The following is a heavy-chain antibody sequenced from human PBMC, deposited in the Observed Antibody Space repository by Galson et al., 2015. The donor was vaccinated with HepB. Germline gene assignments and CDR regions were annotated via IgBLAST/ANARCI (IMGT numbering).Heavy chain of an antibody. CDR3: ARLVDSAYCGGDCYSGPDY. V-gene: IGHV1-18*01. J-gene: IGHJ4*02. Sequence: SVKVSCKASGYTFTSYGISWVRQAPGQGLEWMGWISAYNGNTNYAQKLQGRVTMTTDTSTSTAYMELRSLRSDDTAVYYCARLVDSAYCGGDCYSGPDYWGQGTLVTVSS. CDR1: GYTFTSYG. CDR2: ISAYNGNT. D-gene: IGHD2-21*01.